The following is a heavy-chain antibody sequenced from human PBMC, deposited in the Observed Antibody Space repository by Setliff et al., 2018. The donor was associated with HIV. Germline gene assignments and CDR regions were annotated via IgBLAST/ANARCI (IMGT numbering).Heavy chain of an antibody. CDR2: IYTSGST. Sequence: SETLSLTCTVSGGSISSYYWSWIRQPAGKGLEWIGRIYTSGSTNYNPSLKSRVTMSVDTSKNQFSLKLSSVTAADTAVYYRARTANWEAIFDYWGQGTLVTVSS. J-gene: IGHJ4*02. CDR1: GGSISSYY. D-gene: IGHD7-27*01. CDR3: ARTANWEAIFDY. V-gene: IGHV4-4*07.